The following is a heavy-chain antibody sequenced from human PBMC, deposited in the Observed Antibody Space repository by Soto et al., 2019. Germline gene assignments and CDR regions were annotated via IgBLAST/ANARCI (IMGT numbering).Heavy chain of an antibody. Sequence: QIQLVQSGAEWRKPGASVKVSCKASGYSFSFYGINWVRQAPGQGLEWMGWINPSDGNRNCAQKFEDRVTMTTATSTITVFLELRNLKSDDTAIYYCARDRLRGYDSSGFYSWGQGTMVTVSS. CDR2: INPSDGNR. D-gene: IGHD3-22*01. V-gene: IGHV1-18*01. CDR1: GYSFSFYG. CDR3: ARDRLRGYDSSGFYS. J-gene: IGHJ4*02.